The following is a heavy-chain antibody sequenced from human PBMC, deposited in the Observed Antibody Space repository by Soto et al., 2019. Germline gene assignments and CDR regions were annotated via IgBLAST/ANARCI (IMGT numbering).Heavy chain of an antibody. D-gene: IGHD3-16*02. Sequence: SETLSLTCTVSGGSISSGGYYWSWIHQHPGKGLEWIGYIYYSGSTYYNPSLKSRVTISVDTSKNQFSLKLSSVTAADTAVYYCARELVTETYYFDYWGQGTLVTVSS. CDR3: ARELVTETYYFDY. CDR2: IYYSGST. CDR1: GGSISSGGYY. J-gene: IGHJ4*02. V-gene: IGHV4-31*03.